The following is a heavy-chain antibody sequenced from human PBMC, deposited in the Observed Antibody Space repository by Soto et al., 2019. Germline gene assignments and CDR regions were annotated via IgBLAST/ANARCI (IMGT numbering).Heavy chain of an antibody. CDR2: INPNSGGT. J-gene: IGHJ4*02. CDR1: GYTFTGYY. V-gene: IGHV1-2*02. CDR3: ARADIVATTTYYFDY. Sequence: ASVKVSCKASGYTFTGYYMHWVRQAPGQGLEWMGWINPNSGGTNYAQKFQGRVTMTRDTSISTAYMELSRLRSEDTAVYYCARADIVATTTYYFDYWGQGTLVTVSS. D-gene: IGHD5-12*01.